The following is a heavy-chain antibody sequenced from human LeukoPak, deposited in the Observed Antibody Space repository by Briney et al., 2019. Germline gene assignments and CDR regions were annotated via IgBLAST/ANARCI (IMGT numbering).Heavy chain of an antibody. CDR1: GYNFTSHW. CDR2: IYPGDSDS. V-gene: IGHV5-51*01. D-gene: IGHD5-12*01. J-gene: IGHJ5*02. Sequence: GESLKISCKGSGYNFTSHWIGWVRQMPGKGLEWMGIIYPGDSDSRQSPSLRGQVTISADKSINTAYLQWNSLKASDTAMYYCARVDVYPRPNWFDPWGQGTLVTVSS. CDR3: ARVDVYPRPNWFDP.